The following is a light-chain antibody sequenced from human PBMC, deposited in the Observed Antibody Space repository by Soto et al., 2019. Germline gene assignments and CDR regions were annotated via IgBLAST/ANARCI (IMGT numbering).Light chain of an antibody. CDR3: QQYGGQSWT. J-gene: IGKJ1*01. V-gene: IGKV3-20*01. CDR1: QSVSSNY. CDR2: GAS. Sequence: ENVLTQSPGTLSLSPGERATLSCRASQSVSSNYLAWYQQQKPGQAPRLLIYGASSRATGVPGRFSGSGSGTDFTLAISRLEPEDFVVYYCQQYGGQSWTFGQGTKVDIK.